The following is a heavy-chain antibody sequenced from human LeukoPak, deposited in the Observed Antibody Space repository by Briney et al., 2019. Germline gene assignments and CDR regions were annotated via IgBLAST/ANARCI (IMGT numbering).Heavy chain of an antibody. J-gene: IGHJ3*02. CDR2: ISWNGGST. CDR1: GFTFDDYG. CDR3: ARAGLGAFDI. V-gene: IGHV3-20*04. Sequence: GGSLRLSCAASGFTFDDYGMNWVRQAPGKGLEWVSGISWNGGSTGYADPVKGRFTISRDNAKNSLYLQMNSLRAEDTALYYCARAGLGAFDIWGQGTMVTVSS.